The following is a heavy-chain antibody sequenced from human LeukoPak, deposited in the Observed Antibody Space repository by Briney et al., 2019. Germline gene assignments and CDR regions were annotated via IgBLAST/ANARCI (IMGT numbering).Heavy chain of an antibody. CDR2: IYNGGGR. CDR1: GFSVSSNY. J-gene: IGHJ4*02. V-gene: IGHV3-66*02. D-gene: IGHD5-18*01. Sequence: GGSLRLSCAASGFSVSSNYMNWVRQAPGKGLEWVSVIYNGGGRYYADSVRGRFTISRDNSKNTLYLQMNSLRAEDTAVYYCATEGGYSYGSFDYWGQGTLVTVSS. CDR3: ATEGGYSYGSFDY.